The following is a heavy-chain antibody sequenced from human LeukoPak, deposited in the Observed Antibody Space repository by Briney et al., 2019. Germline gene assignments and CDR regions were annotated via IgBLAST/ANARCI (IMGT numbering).Heavy chain of an antibody. D-gene: IGHD2-2*01. CDR2: ISTYNGNT. Sequence: ASVKVSCKASGFTFTSYVISWVRQVPGQGLEWMGWISTYNGNTNLAQKFQGRVTMTTDTSTSTVYMELRSLRSDDTAVYYCARSRRYCSSTSCPRAFDPWGQGTLVTVSS. CDR3: ARSRRYCSSTSCPRAFDP. CDR1: GFTFTSYV. J-gene: IGHJ5*02. V-gene: IGHV1-18*01.